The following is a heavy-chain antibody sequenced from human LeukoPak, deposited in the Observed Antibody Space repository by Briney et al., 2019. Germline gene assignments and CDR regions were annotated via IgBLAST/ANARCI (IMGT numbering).Heavy chain of an antibody. CDR2: INHSGST. J-gene: IGHJ4*02. Sequence: PSETLSLTCAVYGGSSSGYYWSWSRQPPGKGLEWIGEINHSGSTNFNPSLKSRVTISVDTSKNQVSLKLRSVTAADTAVYFCARTLAAAGTRIPYYFDYWGQGTLVTVSS. CDR3: ARTLAAAGTRIPYYFDY. V-gene: IGHV4-34*01. CDR1: GGSSSGYY. D-gene: IGHD6-13*01.